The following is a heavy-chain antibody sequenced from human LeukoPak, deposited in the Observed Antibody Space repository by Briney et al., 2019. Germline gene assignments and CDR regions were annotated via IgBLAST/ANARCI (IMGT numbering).Heavy chain of an antibody. CDR2: KYYSGSA. CDR1: GVSVSDGRYY. Sequence: KPSQTPSLTCSVSGVSVSDGRYYWTWIRQPPGKGLEWIGYKYYSGSAKYNPSLKSRLTISIDTSKNQFSLHLSSVTAADTATYYCATPYCSSISCLDVFNMWGQGTRVTVSS. CDR3: ATPYCSSISCLDVFNM. J-gene: IGHJ3*02. V-gene: IGHV4-31*03. D-gene: IGHD2-2*01.